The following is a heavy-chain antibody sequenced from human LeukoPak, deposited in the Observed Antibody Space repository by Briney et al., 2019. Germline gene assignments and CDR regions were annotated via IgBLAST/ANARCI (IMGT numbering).Heavy chain of an antibody. D-gene: IGHD3-10*01. J-gene: IGHJ4*02. Sequence: SQTLSLTCAISGDSVSSNSAAWNWIRQSPSRGLEWLGRTYYRSKWYNDYAVSVKSRITINPDTSKNQFSPQLNSVTPEDTAVYYCARTYYYGSGTRGWGKKYYFDYWGQGTLVTVSS. CDR2: TYYRSKWYN. CDR1: GDSVSSNSAA. V-gene: IGHV6-1*01. CDR3: ARTYYYGSGTRGWGKKYYFDY.